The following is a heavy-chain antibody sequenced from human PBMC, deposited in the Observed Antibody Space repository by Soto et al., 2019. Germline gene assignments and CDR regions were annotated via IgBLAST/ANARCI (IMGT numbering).Heavy chain of an antibody. CDR1: GFTFSSYE. J-gene: IGHJ3*02. Sequence: GGSLRLSCAASGFTFSSYEMNWVRQAPGKGLEWVSYISSSGSTIYYADSVKGRFTISRDNAKNSLYLQMNSLRVEDTAVYYCASRSLLAFDIWGQGTMVTVSS. CDR2: ISSSGSTI. V-gene: IGHV3-48*03. D-gene: IGHD2-15*01. CDR3: ASRSLLAFDI.